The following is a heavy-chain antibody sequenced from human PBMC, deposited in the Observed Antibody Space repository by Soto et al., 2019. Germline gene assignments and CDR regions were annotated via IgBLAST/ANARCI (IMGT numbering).Heavy chain of an antibody. V-gene: IGHV3-23*01. CDR1: GFTFSYA. Sequence: GGSLTLSCAASGFTFSYAINWVRQAPGKGLEWVSAISGSGGNTYYADSVKGRFTISRDNSKNTLYLQMNSLRAEDTAVYYCARELGYCSSTSCYKGYYGMDVWGPGTTVTVSS. D-gene: IGHD2-2*02. J-gene: IGHJ6*02. CDR3: ARELGYCSSTSCYKGYYGMDV. CDR2: ISGSGGNT.